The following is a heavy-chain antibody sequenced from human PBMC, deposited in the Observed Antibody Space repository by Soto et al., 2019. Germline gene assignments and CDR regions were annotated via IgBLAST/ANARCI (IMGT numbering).Heavy chain of an antibody. CDR3: AKAQWLLGAAVLDY. CDR2: ISYDGSNK. CDR1: GFTFSSYG. J-gene: IGHJ4*02. V-gene: IGHV3-30*18. Sequence: QVQLVESGGGVVQPGRSLRLSCAASGFTFSSYGMHWVRQAPGKGLEWVAVISYDGSNKYYADSVKGRFTISRDNSKNTLYLQMNSLRAEDTAVYYCAKAQWLLGAAVLDYWGQGTLVTVSS. D-gene: IGHD6-19*01.